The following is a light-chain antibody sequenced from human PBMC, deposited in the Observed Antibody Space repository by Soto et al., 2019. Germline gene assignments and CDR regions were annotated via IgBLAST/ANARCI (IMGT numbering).Light chain of an antibody. CDR2: AAS. Sequence: DIQMTQSPSSLSACVGDRVTITCRASPSISSYSNWYQQKPVQAPKLMSYAASSVQSGVPSRFSESGSGTDFTLTISSLQPQDFATYYCQQSYSTPRTFGQGTKVDIK. CDR1: PSISSY. V-gene: IGKV1-39*01. J-gene: IGKJ1*01. CDR3: QQSYSTPRT.